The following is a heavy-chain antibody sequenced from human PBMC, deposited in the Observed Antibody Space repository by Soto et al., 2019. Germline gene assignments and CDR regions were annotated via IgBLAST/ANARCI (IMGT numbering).Heavy chain of an antibody. CDR2: IWYDGSNK. J-gene: IGHJ4*02. V-gene: IGHV3-33*01. CDR1: GFTFNSYG. CDR3: TRGGGRWYFDY. Sequence: QVQLVESGGGVVQPGRSLRLSCAASGFTFNSYGMHWVRQTPGKGLEWVAVIWYDGSNKYYADSVKGRFTISRDNSKNTLDLQMTSLRSDDTAVYYCTRGGGRWYFDYWGQGTLVTVSS. D-gene: IGHD3-16*01.